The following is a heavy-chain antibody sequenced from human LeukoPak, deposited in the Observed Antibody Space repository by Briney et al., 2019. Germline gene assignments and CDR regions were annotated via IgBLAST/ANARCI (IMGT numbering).Heavy chain of an antibody. CDR1: GGTFSSYA. V-gene: IGHV1-69*04. J-gene: IGHJ3*02. CDR3: ATDSPITMEGDAFDI. Sequence: GSSVKVSCKASGGTFSSYAISWVRQAPGQGLEWMGRIIPILGIANYAQKFQGRVTMTEDTSTDTAYMELSSLRSEDTAVYYCATDSPITMEGDAFDIWGQGTMVTVSS. CDR2: IIPILGIA. D-gene: IGHD3-10*01.